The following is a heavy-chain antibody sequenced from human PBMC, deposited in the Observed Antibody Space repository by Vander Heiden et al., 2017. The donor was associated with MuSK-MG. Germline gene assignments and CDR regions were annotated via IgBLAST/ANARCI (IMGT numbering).Heavy chain of an antibody. V-gene: IGHV1-2*06. CDR3: ARTLRGIVDY. CDR1: GYTFTGYY. J-gene: IGHJ4*02. CDR2: INPNSGGT. D-gene: IGHD3-16*01. Sequence: QVQLVQSGAEVKKPGASVKVSCKASGYTFTGYYMHWVRQAPGQGLEWMGRINPNSGGTNDAQKFQGRVTMTRDTSISTAYMEMRRLRSDDTAVYDCARTLRGIVDYWGQGTMVTVSS.